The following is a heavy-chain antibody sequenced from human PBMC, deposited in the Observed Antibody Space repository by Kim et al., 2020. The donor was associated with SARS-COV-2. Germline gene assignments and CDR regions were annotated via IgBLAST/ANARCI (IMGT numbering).Heavy chain of an antibody. V-gene: IGHV3-9*01. D-gene: IGHD6-19*01. J-gene: IGHJ4*02. CDR3: AKDIVEGFGVAGIEYYFDY. Sequence: GRFTISRDNAKNSLYLQMNSLRAEDTALYYCAKDIVEGFGVAGIEYYFDYWGQGTLVTVSS.